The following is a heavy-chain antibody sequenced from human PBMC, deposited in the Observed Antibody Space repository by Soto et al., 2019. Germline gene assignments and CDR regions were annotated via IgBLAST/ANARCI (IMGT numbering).Heavy chain of an antibody. CDR2: MNPNSGDT. D-gene: IGHD1-1*01. CDR1: GYSFTTHD. V-gene: IGHV1-8*01. CDR3: ARNRATTGDFDF. J-gene: IGHJ4*02. Sequence: ASVKVSCKASGYSFTTHDINWGRQAAGQGFEWVGWMNPNSGDTGYAQNFQDRVTMTRDTSTSTAYMELGSLKSEDTAIYYCARNRATTGDFDFWGQGTLVTVSS.